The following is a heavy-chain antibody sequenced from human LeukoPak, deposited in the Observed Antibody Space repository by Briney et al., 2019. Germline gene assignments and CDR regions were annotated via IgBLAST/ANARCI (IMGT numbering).Heavy chain of an antibody. CDR1: GGSIDITNY. CDR2: ISHDGTT. Sequence: SGTLSLTCGVSGGSIDITNYWSWVRQAPGKGLEGSGEISHDGTTNYNPYLRSRVAMSLDRANNQFSLSLTSVTAADTAVYYCTREDRPFCPFAYWGQGVLVTVSS. CDR3: TREDRPFCPFAY. J-gene: IGHJ4*02. D-gene: IGHD3-22*01. V-gene: IGHV4-4*02.